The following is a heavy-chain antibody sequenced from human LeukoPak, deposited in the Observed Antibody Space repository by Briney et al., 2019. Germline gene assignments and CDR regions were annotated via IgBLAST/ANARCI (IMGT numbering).Heavy chain of an antibody. CDR2: INPNSGGT. CDR3: ARDNSVGVTAGY. V-gene: IGHV1-2*02. D-gene: IGHD1-26*01. CDR1: GYTFTDPY. Sequence: ASVKVSCKASGYTFTDPYMHWVRQAPGQGLEWMGWINPNSGGTNYAQKFQGRVTMTRDTSTNTAYMELSRLGSDDTAVYYCARDNSVGVTAGYWGQGTLVTVSS. J-gene: IGHJ4*02.